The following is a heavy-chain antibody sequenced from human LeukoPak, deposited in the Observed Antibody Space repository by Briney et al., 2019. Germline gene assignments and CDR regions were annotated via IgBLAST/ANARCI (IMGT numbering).Heavy chain of an antibody. Sequence: GASVKVSSKASGYTFTSYDINWVRQATGQGLEWMGWMNPNSGNTGYAQKFQGRVTITRNTSISTAYMELSSLRSEDTAVYYCARTLVRYLDRHYYMDVWGKGTTVTVSS. CDR1: GYTFTSYD. CDR3: ARTLVRYLDRHYYMDV. V-gene: IGHV1-8*03. D-gene: IGHD3-3*01. J-gene: IGHJ6*03. CDR2: MNPNSGNT.